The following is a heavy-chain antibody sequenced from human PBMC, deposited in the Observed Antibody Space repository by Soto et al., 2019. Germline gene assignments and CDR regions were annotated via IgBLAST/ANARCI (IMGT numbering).Heavy chain of an antibody. V-gene: IGHV5-10-1*01. CDR3: ARLYCTTNTCDSWFDP. Sequence: GESLKISCKALGYPFTTFWISWVRQMPGKGLEWMGRVDPRDSYTNYSPSFEGHVTISVDKSINTAYLQWGSRRASDTAIYYCARLYCTTNTCDSWFDPWGQGTLVTVSS. J-gene: IGHJ5*02. CDR1: GYPFTTFW. D-gene: IGHD2-8*01. CDR2: VDPRDSYT.